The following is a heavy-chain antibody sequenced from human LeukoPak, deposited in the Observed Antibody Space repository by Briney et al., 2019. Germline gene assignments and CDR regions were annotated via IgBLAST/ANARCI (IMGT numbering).Heavy chain of an antibody. CDR2: FDPEDGET. J-gene: IGHJ5*02. D-gene: IGHD3-22*01. V-gene: IGHV1-24*01. CDR1: GFTLTDLS. Sequence: GGSVKVSCKVSGFTLTDLSMHWVRQAPGEGLEWMAGFDPEDGETLYAHRFQGRVTMTTDTSSDTAYMELSSLRFEDTAVYYCAAIKRYDSSGYFRIPHSNSFDPWGQGTLVTVSS. CDR3: AAIKRYDSSGYFRIPHSNSFDP.